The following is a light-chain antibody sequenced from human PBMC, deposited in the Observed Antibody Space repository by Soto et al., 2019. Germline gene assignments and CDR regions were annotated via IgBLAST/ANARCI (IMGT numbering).Light chain of an antibody. CDR1: SSDAGKYDR. V-gene: IGLV2-18*02. Sequence: QSALTQPPSVSGSPGQSVTISCTGTSSDAGKYDRVSWYQQPPGTAPKLIIYEVTNRPSGVPARFSGSKSGNTASLTISGLQAEDEAEYYCSSYTSSSRYVFGTGTRSPS. J-gene: IGLJ1*01. CDR3: SSYTSSSRYV. CDR2: EVT.